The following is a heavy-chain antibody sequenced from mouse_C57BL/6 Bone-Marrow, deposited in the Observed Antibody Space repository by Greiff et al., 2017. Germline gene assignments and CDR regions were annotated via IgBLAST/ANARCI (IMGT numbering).Heavy chain of an antibody. CDR2: IDPENGDP. D-gene: IGHD1-1*01. Sequence: EVQLQQSGAELVRPGASVKLSCTASGFNIKDDYMHWVKQRPEQGLEWIGWIDPENGDPEYASKFQGKATITADTSSNTAYLQLSSLTSEDTAVYYCTTSTTVVATDYWGQGTTLTVSS. V-gene: IGHV14-4*01. CDR1: GFNIKDDY. J-gene: IGHJ2*01. CDR3: TTSTTVVATDY.